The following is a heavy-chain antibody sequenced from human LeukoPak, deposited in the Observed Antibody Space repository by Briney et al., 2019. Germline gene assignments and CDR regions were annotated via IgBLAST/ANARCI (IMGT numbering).Heavy chain of an antibody. Sequence: PGRPLTLSCTASGFTFGVYAMSWFRQAPGKGLEGVGFIRCRAYGRTTEYAACVKGRFTISRDDSKSIAYLQINSLKTEDTAVDYCTRSPRYYYDSSGYYYWGQGTLVTVSS. CDR2: IRCRAYGRTT. CDR1: GFTFGVYA. CDR3: TRSPRYYYDSSGYYY. V-gene: IGHV3-49*03. D-gene: IGHD3-22*01. J-gene: IGHJ4*02.